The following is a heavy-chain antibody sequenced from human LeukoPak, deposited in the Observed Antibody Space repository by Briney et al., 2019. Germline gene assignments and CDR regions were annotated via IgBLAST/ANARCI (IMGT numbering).Heavy chain of an antibody. V-gene: IGHV1-24*01. Sequence: ASVKVSCKVSGYTLTELSMHWVRQAPGKGLEWMGGFDPEDGETIYAQKFQGRVTMTEDTSTDTAYMELSSLRSEDTAVYYCATGPPPRTSSGWPNWFDPWGQGTLVTFSS. J-gene: IGHJ5*02. CDR3: ATGPPPRTSSGWPNWFDP. CDR2: FDPEDGET. CDR1: GYTLTELS. D-gene: IGHD6-19*01.